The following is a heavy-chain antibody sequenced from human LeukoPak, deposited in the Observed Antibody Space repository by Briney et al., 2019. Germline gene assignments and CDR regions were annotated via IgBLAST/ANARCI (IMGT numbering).Heavy chain of an antibody. D-gene: IGHD6-13*01. V-gene: IGHV1-18*01. CDR1: SYTFTSYG. CDR3: ARDYSSSWYWRVSPPHDAFDI. Sequence: ASVKVSCKASSYTFTSYGISWVRQAPGQGLEWMGWISAYNGNTNYAQKLQGRVTMTTDTSTSTAYMELRSLRSDDTAVYYCARDYSSSWYWRVSPPHDAFDIWGQGTMVTVSS. J-gene: IGHJ3*02. CDR2: ISAYNGNT.